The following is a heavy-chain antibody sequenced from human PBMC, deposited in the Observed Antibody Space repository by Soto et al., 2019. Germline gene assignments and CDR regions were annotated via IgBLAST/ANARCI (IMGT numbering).Heavy chain of an antibody. CDR3: AREAGPGGTSSHDY. CDR1: GFTLSCCA. CDR2: ISYDGRNV. D-gene: IGHD6-6*01. Sequence: QVQLVESGGGVAQTGTSLRLSCAASGFTLSCCAMHWVRQAPGKGLEWVAFISYDGRNVFYAESVKGRFAISRDNSRNTLYLQMNNLRADDTAVYYCAREAGPGGTSSHDYWGQGTLVTVSS. J-gene: IGHJ4*02. V-gene: IGHV3-30*09.